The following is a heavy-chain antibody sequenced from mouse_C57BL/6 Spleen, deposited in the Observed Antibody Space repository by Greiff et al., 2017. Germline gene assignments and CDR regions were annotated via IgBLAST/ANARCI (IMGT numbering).Heavy chain of an antibody. V-gene: IGHV1-69*01. J-gene: IGHJ2*01. CDR2: LDPSDSYT. D-gene: IGHD1-1*01. CDR3: ARKGYGSSYDFDY. CDR1: GYTFTSYW. Sequence: QVQLQQPGAELVMPGASVKLSCKASGYTFTSYWMHWVKQRPGQGLAWIGELDPSDSYTTYNQKFKGKSTLTVDKSSSTAYMQLSSLTSEYSAFYYCARKGYGSSYDFDYWGQGTTLTVSS.